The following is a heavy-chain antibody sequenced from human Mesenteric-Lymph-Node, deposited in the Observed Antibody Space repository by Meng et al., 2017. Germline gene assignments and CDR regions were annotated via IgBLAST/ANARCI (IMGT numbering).Heavy chain of an antibody. CDR2: INTDNGKP. D-gene: IGHD6-13*01. J-gene: IGHJ5*02. V-gene: IGHV7-4-1*02. CDR1: GYTVSRDS. CDR3: ARDRGSSGWSNWFDP. Sequence: VQLGCELTQSGASVKVSCQGSGYTVSRDSMHWVRQAPGQGLEWMGWINTDNGKPTYAQGFTGRFVCSLDTSVRTAYLQISSLKAEDTAVYYCARDRGSSGWSNWFDPWGQGTLVTVSS.